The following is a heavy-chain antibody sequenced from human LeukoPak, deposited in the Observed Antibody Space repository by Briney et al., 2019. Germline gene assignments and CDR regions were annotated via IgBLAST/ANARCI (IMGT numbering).Heavy chain of an antibody. V-gene: IGHV3-21*01. CDR1: GFTFSSYS. CDR3: ARDYSGPVWYGDYGY. CDR2: ISSSSSYI. Sequence: GSLRLSCAASGFTFSSYSMNWVRPAPGKGLEWVSSISSSSSYIYYADSVKGRFTISRDNAKNSLYLQMNSLRAEDTAVYYCARDYSGPVWYGDYGYWGQGTLVTVSS. D-gene: IGHD4-17*01. J-gene: IGHJ4*02.